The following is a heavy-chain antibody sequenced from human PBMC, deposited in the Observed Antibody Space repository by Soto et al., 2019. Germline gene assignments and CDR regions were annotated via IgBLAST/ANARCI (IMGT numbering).Heavy chain of an antibody. D-gene: IGHD5-12*01. V-gene: IGHV3-30*18. CDR3: ANEEGNSVYGEVPFDY. J-gene: IGHJ4*02. CDR1: GFTFSAYG. CDR2: ISYDGSNR. Sequence: QVQLVESGGGVVQPGRYLRLSCEASGFTFSAYGMHWVRQSPGKGLEWVAVISYDGSNRYYADSVKGRFTISRDNSKNTLSLQMNSLRPEDTAVYFCANEEGNSVYGEVPFDYWGQGTLVTVSS.